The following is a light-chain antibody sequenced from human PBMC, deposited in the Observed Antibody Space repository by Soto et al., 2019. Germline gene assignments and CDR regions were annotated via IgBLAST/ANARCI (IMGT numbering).Light chain of an antibody. V-gene: IGLV2-14*03. Sequence: QSALTQPASVSGSPGQSITISCTGTSSDVGGYNYVSWYQQHPGKAPKLMIYDVSNRPSGVSNRFSGSKSGNKASLTISGLQAEDEADYYCSSYTSSSTLYVFGPGTKVTV. CDR1: SSDVGGYNY. J-gene: IGLJ1*01. CDR3: SSYTSSSTLYV. CDR2: DVS.